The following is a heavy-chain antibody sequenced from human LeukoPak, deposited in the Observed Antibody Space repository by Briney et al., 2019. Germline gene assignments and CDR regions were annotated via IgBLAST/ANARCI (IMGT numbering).Heavy chain of an antibody. J-gene: IGHJ4*02. CDR2: IYHSGST. D-gene: IGHD6-19*01. Sequence: PSETLSLTCTVSGYSICSGYYWGWIRQPPGKGLEWIGSIYHSGSTYYNPSLKSRVTISVDTSKNQFSLKLSSVTAADTAVYYCARARDPVAGTYWGQGTLVTVSS. CDR1: GYSICSGYY. CDR3: ARARDPVAGTY. V-gene: IGHV4-38-2*02.